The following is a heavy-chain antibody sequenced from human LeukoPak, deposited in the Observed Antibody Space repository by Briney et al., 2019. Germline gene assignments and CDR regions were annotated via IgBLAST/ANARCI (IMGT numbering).Heavy chain of an antibody. CDR3: ARDRSVVPAAIRGSYNWFDP. Sequence: ASVKVSCKASGYTFTSYGISWVRQAPGQGLEWMGWISAYNGNTNYAQKLQGRVTMTTDTSTSTAYMELRSLRSDDTAVYYCARDRSVVPAAIRGSYNWFDPWGQGTLATVSS. V-gene: IGHV1-18*01. J-gene: IGHJ5*02. CDR2: ISAYNGNT. CDR1: GYTFTSYG. D-gene: IGHD2-2*02.